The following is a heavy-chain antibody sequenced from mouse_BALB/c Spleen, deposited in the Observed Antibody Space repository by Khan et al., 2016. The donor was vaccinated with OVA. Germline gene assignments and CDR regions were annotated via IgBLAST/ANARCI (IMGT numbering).Heavy chain of an antibody. D-gene: IGHD1-1*01. V-gene: IGHV1S132*01. J-gene: IGHJ3*01. CDR3: AREDCITSAWFAC. CDR1: GYIFTSYW. CDR2: IYPGTGYT. Sequence: QVQLKQPGAELVRPGASVKLSCKTSGYIFTSYWIHWVKQRSGQGLEWIARIYPGTGYTYYNELFKGNAKLTADTSSSPAYMQLSSPKSEDSAVYFCAREDCITSAWFACVGQGTLVTVSA.